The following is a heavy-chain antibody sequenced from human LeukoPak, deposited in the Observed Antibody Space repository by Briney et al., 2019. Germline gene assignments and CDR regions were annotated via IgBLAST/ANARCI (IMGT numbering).Heavy chain of an antibody. CDR3: ARDSGTEAKYDFWSGYPNWFDP. D-gene: IGHD3-3*01. CDR2: IYYSGST. Sequence: WVRQAPGKGLEWIGSIYYSGSTYYNPSLKSRVTISVDTSKNQFSLKLSSVTAADTAVYYCARDSGTEAKYDFWSGYPNWFDPWGQGTLVTVSS. V-gene: IGHV4-39*02. J-gene: IGHJ5*02.